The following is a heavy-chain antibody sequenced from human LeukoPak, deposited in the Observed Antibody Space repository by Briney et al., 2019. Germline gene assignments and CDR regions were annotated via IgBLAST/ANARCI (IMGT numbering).Heavy chain of an antibody. CDR1: GGSISSYY. CDR2: IYSSGST. CDR3: ARDKYYYYYDSSGYYLGY. V-gene: IGHV4-4*07. Sequence: PSETLSLTCTVSGGSISSYYWSWIRQPAGKGLEWIGRIYSSGSTNYNPSLKSRVTMSVDTSKNQFSLKLSSVIAAETAVYYCARDKYYYYYDSSGYYLGYWGQGTLVTVSS. D-gene: IGHD3-22*01. J-gene: IGHJ4*02.